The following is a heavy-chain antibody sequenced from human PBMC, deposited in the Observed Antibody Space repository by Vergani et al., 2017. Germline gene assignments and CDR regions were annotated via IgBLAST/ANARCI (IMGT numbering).Heavy chain of an antibody. CDR1: GGTFSSYT. V-gene: IGHV1-69*08. CDR2: IIPILGIA. D-gene: IGHD3-10*01. J-gene: IGHJ5*02. CDR3: ARELGGDYWFDP. Sequence: QVQLVQSGAEVKKPGSSVKVSCKASGGTFSSYTISWVRQAPGQGLEWMGRIIPILGIANYAQKFQGRVTITADKSTSTAYMELSSLRSEDTAVYYCARELGGDYWFDPWGQGTLVTVSS.